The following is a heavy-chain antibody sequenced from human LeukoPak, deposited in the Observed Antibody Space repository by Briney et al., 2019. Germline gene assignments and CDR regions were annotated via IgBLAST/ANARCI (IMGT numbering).Heavy chain of an antibody. CDR2: IYYSGST. Sequence: SSETLSLTCTVSGGSISSYYWSWIRQPPGKGLEWIGYIYYSGSTNYHPSLKSRVTISVDTSKNQFSLKLGSVTAADTAVYYCAREALNAYDSSGYYAWGQGTLVTVSS. CDR1: GGSISSYY. V-gene: IGHV4-59*01. J-gene: IGHJ4*02. CDR3: AREALNAYDSSGYYA. D-gene: IGHD3-22*01.